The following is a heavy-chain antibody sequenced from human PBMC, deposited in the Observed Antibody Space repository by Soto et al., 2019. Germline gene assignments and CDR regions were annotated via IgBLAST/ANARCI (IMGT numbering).Heavy chain of an antibody. J-gene: IGHJ4*02. V-gene: IGHV1-3*05. D-gene: IGHD2-21*02. CDR2: INAGNGNT. Sequence: QVQLVQAGAEEKKPGASVTVSCKASGYTFTSYAMHWVRQAPGQRLEWMGWINAGNGNTKYSQKFQGRVTITRDTYASTAYMELSSLRSEDTSVYYCARSIVVVTALDYWGQGTLVTVSS. CDR3: ARSIVVVTALDY. CDR1: GYTFTSYA.